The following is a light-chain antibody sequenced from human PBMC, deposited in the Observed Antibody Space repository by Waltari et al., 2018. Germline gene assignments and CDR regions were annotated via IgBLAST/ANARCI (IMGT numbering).Light chain of an antibody. CDR3: HQYDGSILT. V-gene: IGKV3-20*01. CDR1: QTINNNF. J-gene: IGKJ4*01. CDR2: GAS. Sequence: IVLTQSPDTLSLSPGQRATLSCRASQTINNNFLVWYQQTPGQAPRLLIHGASSRATGFPDRFSGSGSGTDFTLTISRLEPEDVAVYYCHQYDGSILTFGGGTKVEI.